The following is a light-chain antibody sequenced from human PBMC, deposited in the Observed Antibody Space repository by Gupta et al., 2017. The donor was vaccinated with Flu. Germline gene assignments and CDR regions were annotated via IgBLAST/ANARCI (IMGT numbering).Light chain of an antibody. J-gene: IGKJ2*02. CDR2: DAT. CDR3: RQQDNFPCT. CDR1: QAIDDD. Sequence: ETTLTQSPAFMSATPGDKVNISCKASQAIDDDMHWYQQKPGEAAIFIIQDATTLGPGIPPRYSGSGYVTDFTLTINNLESQDAAYYCCRQQDNFPCTFGQGTKMEIK. V-gene: IGKV5-2*01.